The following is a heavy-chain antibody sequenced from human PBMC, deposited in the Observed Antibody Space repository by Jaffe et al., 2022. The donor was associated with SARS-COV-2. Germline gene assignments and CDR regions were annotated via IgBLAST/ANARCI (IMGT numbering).Heavy chain of an antibody. CDR1: GYTFTSYD. Sequence: QVQLVQSGAEVKKPGASVKVSCKASGYTFTSYDINWVRQATGQGLEWMGWMNPNSGNTGYAQKFQGRVTMTRNTSISTAYMELSSLRSEDTAVYYCARPSVDPTDPTTIVSAYYYYGMDVWGQGTTVTVSS. D-gene: IGHD1-26*01. CDR2: MNPNSGNT. V-gene: IGHV1-8*01. CDR3: ARPSVDPTDPTTIVSAYYYYGMDV. J-gene: IGHJ6*02.